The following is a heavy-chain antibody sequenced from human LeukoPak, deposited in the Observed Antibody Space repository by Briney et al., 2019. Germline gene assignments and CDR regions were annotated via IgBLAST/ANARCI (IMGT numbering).Heavy chain of an antibody. CDR1: GGSISSYY. D-gene: IGHD6-6*01. CDR3: AKDRSAARPTYYFDY. Sequence: PSETLSLTRPVSGGSISSYYWTWIRHPPGKGLEWIGYIHYSGSSRSHPSLNSRVTMSVDTSKSQFSLKLTSVTAADTAVYYCAKDRSAARPTYYFDYWGQGTLVTVSS. V-gene: IGHV4-59*01. J-gene: IGHJ4*02. CDR2: IHYSGSS.